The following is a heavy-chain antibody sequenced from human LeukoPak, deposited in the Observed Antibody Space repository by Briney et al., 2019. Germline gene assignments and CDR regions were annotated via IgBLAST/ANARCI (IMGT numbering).Heavy chain of an antibody. Sequence: SETLSLTCTVSGGSISSYYWSWIRQPPGKGLEWIGYIYYSGSTNYNPSLKSRVTISVGTSKNQFSLKLSSVTAADTAVYYCARHRSPYGSGSYGYWGQGTLVTVSS. D-gene: IGHD3-10*01. J-gene: IGHJ4*02. CDR3: ARHRSPYGSGSYGY. CDR2: IYYSGST. CDR1: GGSISSYY. V-gene: IGHV4-59*08.